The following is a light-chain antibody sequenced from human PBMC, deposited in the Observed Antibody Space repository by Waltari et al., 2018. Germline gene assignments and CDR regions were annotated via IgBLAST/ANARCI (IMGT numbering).Light chain of an antibody. CDR3: QQYYGTLRS. Sequence: DIVMTQSPDLLAVSVGERATLSCNSTQSLTYKANKRNYLAWYQKKFGQPPKLLIYWASIRESGVPDRFTGSGSGKEFTLTITNLQAEDVAVYYCQQYYGTLRSFGQGTRLEIK. CDR2: WAS. CDR1: QSLTYKANKRNY. J-gene: IGKJ1*01. V-gene: IGKV4-1*01.